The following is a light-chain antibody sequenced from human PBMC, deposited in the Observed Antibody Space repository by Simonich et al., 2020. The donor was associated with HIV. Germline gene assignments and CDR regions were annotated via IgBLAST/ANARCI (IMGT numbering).Light chain of an antibody. V-gene: IGKV3-15*01. CDR3: QQYNNWPYT. Sequence: EIVMTQSPVTLSVSPGERATPSCRASQRVSSNLAWYQQKPGQAPRLLIYAASTRATGIPARFSGSGSGTEFTLTISSLQSEDFAVYYCQQYNNWPYTFGQGTKLEIK. CDR2: AAS. CDR1: QRVSSN. J-gene: IGKJ2*01.